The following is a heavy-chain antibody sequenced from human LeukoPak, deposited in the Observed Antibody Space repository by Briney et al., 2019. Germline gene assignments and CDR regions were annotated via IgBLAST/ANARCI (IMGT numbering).Heavy chain of an antibody. CDR2: ITPNSGGT. CDR1: GYTFTGQY. CDR3: ATGSGTNSPDY. J-gene: IGHJ4*02. Sequence: ASVKVSCKASGYTFTGQYLHWVRQAPGQGLEWMGWITPNSGGTNYAQKFQGRVTMTRDTSISTAYMELSRLRSDDTAVYYCATGSGTNSPDYWGQGTLVTVSS. V-gene: IGHV1-2*02. D-gene: IGHD3-10*01.